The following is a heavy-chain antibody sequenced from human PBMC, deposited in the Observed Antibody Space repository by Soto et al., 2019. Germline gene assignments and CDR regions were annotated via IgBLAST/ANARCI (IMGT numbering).Heavy chain of an antibody. J-gene: IGHJ3*02. CDR3: AKDPPYYYDSSGRTRAHAFDI. CDR2: ISGSGGST. Sequence: EVQLLESGGGLVQPGGSLRLSCAASGFTFSSYAMSWVRQAPGKGLEWVSAISGSGGSTYYADSVKGRFTISRDNSKNTRYLHMNSLRDEDTAVYYCAKDPPYYYDSSGRTRAHAFDIWGQGTMVTVSS. CDR1: GFTFSSYA. D-gene: IGHD3-22*01. V-gene: IGHV3-23*01.